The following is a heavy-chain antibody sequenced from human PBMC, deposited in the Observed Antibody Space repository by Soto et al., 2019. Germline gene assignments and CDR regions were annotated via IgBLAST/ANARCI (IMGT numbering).Heavy chain of an antibody. CDR3: ARVAKTSGFYYFDY. Sequence: SEILSLTCTVSGGSISTSAYYWSWIRQSPGKELEWIATIYYSGSTNYNPSLKSRVTISVDTSKKQFSLKLSSVTAADTAVYYCARVAKTSGFYYFDYWGQGILVTVSS. CDR2: IYYSGST. J-gene: IGHJ4*02. D-gene: IGHD3-9*01. CDR1: GGSISTSAYY. V-gene: IGHV4-61*08.